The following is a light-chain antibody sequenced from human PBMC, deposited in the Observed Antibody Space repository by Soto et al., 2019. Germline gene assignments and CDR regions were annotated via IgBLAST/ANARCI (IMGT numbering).Light chain of an antibody. CDR1: SSDVGGYKY. CDR3: SSYTRSSTWV. J-gene: IGLJ3*02. Sequence: QSALTQPASVSGSPGQSITISCTGTSSDVGGYKYVSWYQQHPGKAPKLMIYDVSNRPSGVSNRFSGSKSGNTASLTISGLQAEDEADYSCSSYTRSSTWVFGGGTKLTVL. CDR2: DVS. V-gene: IGLV2-14*03.